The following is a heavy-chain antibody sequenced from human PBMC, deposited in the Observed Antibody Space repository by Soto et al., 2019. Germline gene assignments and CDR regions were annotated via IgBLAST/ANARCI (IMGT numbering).Heavy chain of an antibody. V-gene: IGHV1-2*02. J-gene: IGHJ6*02. CDR1: GYTFTGYY. Sequence: ASVKVSCKASGYTFTGYYMHWVRQAPGQGLEWMGWINPNSGGTNYAQKFQGRVTMTRDTSISTAYMELSRLRPDDTAVYYCARDIVVVPNYYYYGMDVWGQGTTVTVSS. CDR3: ARDIVVVPNYYYYGMDV. CDR2: INPNSGGT. D-gene: IGHD2-2*01.